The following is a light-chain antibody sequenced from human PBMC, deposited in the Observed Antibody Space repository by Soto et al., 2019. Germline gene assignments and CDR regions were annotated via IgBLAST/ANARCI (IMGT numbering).Light chain of an antibody. J-gene: IGKJ2*01. CDR1: QSVGSN. Sequence: EIVMTQSPATLSGSPGERATLFCRASQSVGSNLAWYQQKPGQAPRLLIYGASTRATGIPARFSGSGSGTEFTLTISSLQSEDFAIYYCQQYNNRPPETFGQGTKLE. CDR3: QQYNNRPPET. CDR2: GAS. V-gene: IGKV3-15*01.